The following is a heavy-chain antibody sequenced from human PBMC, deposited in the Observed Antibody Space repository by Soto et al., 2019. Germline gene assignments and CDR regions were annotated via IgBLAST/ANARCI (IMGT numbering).Heavy chain of an antibody. CDR2: LKGKSVGGTT. V-gene: IGHV3-15*07. J-gene: IGHJ4*02. CDR1: GFTFNSAW. D-gene: IGHD6-19*01. Sequence: GGSLRLSCATYGFTFNSAWMSWVRQTPGKGLEWVGRLKGKSVGGTTDHAAPVTGRFIISSDDSKNMLYLQMNSLKIEDTAVYYCTTEYGYSSGQNENRGQGTLVTVS. CDR3: TTEYGYSSGQNEN.